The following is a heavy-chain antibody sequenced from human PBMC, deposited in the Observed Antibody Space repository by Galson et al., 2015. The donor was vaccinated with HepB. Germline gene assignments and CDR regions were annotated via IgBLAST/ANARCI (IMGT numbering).Heavy chain of an antibody. CDR2: ISAYNGNT. J-gene: IGHJ4*02. CDR3: ARSSGSYYYDSSGFDFDY. D-gene: IGHD3-22*01. Sequence: SVKVSCKASGYTFTSYGISWVRQAPGQGLEWMGWISAYNGNTNYAQKLQGRVTMTTDTSTSTAYMELRSLRSDDTAVYYCARSSGSYYYDSSGFDFDYWGQGTLVTVSS. CDR1: GYTFTSYG. V-gene: IGHV1-18*04.